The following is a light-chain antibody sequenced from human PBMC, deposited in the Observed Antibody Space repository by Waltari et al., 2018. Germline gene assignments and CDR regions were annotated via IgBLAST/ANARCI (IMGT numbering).Light chain of an antibody. V-gene: IGKV1-13*02. CDR2: DAS. CDR1: QGVVGF. CDR3: QQFSSYPLT. Sequence: AIQLTQSPSSLSASVGDRVTITCRASQGVVGFLAWYQQKPGIAPKLLIHDASTLESGVTSRFRGSGAGTDFTLTISSLQPEDFATYYCQQFSSYPLTCGGGTKVQIK. J-gene: IGKJ4*01.